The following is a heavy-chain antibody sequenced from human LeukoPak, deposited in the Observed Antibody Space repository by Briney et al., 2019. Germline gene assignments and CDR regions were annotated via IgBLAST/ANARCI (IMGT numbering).Heavy chain of an antibody. Sequence: GGSLRLSCAASGFTVSSNYMSWVRQAPGKGLEWVSVIYSGGSTYYADSVKGRFTISRDNSKNTLYLQMNSLRAEDTAVYYSARDFRYCSSTNCYKDYMDVWGKGTTVTVSS. J-gene: IGHJ6*03. D-gene: IGHD2-2*02. V-gene: IGHV3-53*01. CDR1: GFTVSSNY. CDR3: ARDFRYCSSTNCYKDYMDV. CDR2: IYSGGST.